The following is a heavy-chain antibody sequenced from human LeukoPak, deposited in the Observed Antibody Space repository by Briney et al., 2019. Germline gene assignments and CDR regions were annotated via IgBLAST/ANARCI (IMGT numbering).Heavy chain of an antibody. D-gene: IGHD6-19*01. Sequence: PSETLSLTCAVSGGSFSGHYWSWIRQSPGEGLEWIGEIDHSGNTNYNPSLKGRLTISVDTSKSQFSLRLSSVTAADTAVYYCARGEELWLSDYWGQGTLVTVSS. V-gene: IGHV4-34*01. CDR2: IDHSGNT. CDR3: ARGEELWLSDY. CDR1: GGSFSGHY. J-gene: IGHJ4*02.